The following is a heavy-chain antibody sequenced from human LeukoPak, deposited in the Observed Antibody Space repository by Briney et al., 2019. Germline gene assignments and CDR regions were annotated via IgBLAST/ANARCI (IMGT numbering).Heavy chain of an antibody. J-gene: IGHJ6*03. CDR1: GGSFSGYY. CDR2: INHSGST. CDR3: ARLRSYYYYTDV. Sequence: SETLSLTCAVYGGSFSGYYWSWIRQPPGKGLEWIREINHSGSTNYNPSLKSRVTISVDTSKNQFSLKLSSVTAADTAVYYCARLRSYYYYTDVWGKGTTVTVSS. V-gene: IGHV4-34*01.